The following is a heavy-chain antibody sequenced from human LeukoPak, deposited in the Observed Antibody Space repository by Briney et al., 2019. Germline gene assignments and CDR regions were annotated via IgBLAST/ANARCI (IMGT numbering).Heavy chain of an antibody. CDR3: ARAGSYYRGTFDY. CDR1: GFTFSSYE. V-gene: IGHV3-48*03. D-gene: IGHD3-10*01. CDR2: ISSSGSTI. Sequence: GGSLRLSCAASGFTFSSYEMNWVRQAPGKGLEWVSYISSSGSTIYYADSVKGRFTISRDNAKNSLYLQMNSLRAEDTAGYYCARAGSYYRGTFDYWGQGTLVTVSS. J-gene: IGHJ4*02.